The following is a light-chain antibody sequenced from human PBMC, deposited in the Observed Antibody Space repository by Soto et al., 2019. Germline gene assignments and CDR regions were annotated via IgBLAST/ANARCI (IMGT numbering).Light chain of an antibody. J-gene: IGKJ5*01. CDR1: QSISNW. CDR3: QQLNSYLFT. V-gene: IGKV1-5*01. CDR2: DAS. Sequence: DIQMTPSPSTLSASVGDRVNITCRASQSISNWLAWYQQKPGKAPNLLIYDASSLESGVPSRFSGSGSGTEFTLTISSLQPDDFASYYCQQLNSYLFTFGQGTRLEIK.